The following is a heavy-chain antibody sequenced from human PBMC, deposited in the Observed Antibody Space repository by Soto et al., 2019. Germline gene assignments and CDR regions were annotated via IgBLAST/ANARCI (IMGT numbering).Heavy chain of an antibody. CDR3: AKDLYQQTGYCSGGSCLSGAFDI. CDR2: IYPGDSDT. D-gene: IGHD2-15*01. J-gene: IGHJ3*02. V-gene: IGHV5-51*01. CDR1: GYSFTSYW. Sequence: GESLKISCMASGYSFTSYWIGWVRQMPGKGLEWMGIIYPGDSDTRYSPSFQGQVTISRDNSKNTLYLQMNSLRAEDTAVYYCAKDLYQQTGYCSGGSCLSGAFDIWGQGTMVTVSS.